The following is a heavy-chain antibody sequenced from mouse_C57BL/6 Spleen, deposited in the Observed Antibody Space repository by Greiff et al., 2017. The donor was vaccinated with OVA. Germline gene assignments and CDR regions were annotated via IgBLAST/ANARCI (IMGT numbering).Heavy chain of an antibody. D-gene: IGHD2-4*01. Sequence: EVKVIESGGGLVQPGGSLSLSCAASGFTFTDYYMSWVRQPPGKALEWLGFIRNKANGYTTEYSASVKGRFTISRDNSQSILYLQMNALRAEDSATYYCARYPYDYDEVGYFDYWGQGTTLTVSS. CDR3: ARYPYDYDEVGYFDY. V-gene: IGHV7-3*01. CDR1: GFTFTDYY. J-gene: IGHJ2*01. CDR2: IRNKANGYTT.